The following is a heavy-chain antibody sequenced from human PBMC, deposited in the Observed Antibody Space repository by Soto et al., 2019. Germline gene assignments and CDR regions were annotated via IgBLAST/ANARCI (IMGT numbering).Heavy chain of an antibody. CDR3: ARDRHSVGPRANGAFDI. CDR1: GFTFSDNI. V-gene: IGHV1-3*01. Sequence: QVQLVQSGAELKKPGASVNISCTASGFTFSDNIINRVRQAPGHGLEWLGGLNPDTGNTRYSETFQGRVTISRHSSARIANLELSDLENEETARYFCARDRHSVGPRANGAFDIWGQGTMITVSS. J-gene: IGHJ3*02. CDR2: LNPDTGNT. D-gene: IGHD2-8*01.